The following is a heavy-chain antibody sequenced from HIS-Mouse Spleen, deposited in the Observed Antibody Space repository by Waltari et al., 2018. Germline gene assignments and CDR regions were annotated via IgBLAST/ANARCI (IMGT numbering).Heavy chain of an antibody. CDR1: GGSISSSSYY. Sequence: QVQLQESGPGLVKPSETLSLTCTVSGGSISSSSYYWGWIRQPQGKGLEWIGSIYYSGSTYYNPSLKSRVTISVDTSKNQFSLKLSSVTAADTAVYYCAREIPYSSSWYDWYFDLWGRGTLVTVSS. CDR2: IYYSGST. D-gene: IGHD6-13*01. CDR3: AREIPYSSSWYDWYFDL. V-gene: IGHV4-39*07. J-gene: IGHJ2*01.